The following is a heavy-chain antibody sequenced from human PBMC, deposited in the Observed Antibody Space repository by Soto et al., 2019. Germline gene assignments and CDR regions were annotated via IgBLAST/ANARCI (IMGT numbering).Heavy chain of an antibody. CDR2: ISYDGSNK. J-gene: IGHJ4*02. CDR1: GFTFSSYG. V-gene: IGHV3-30*03. D-gene: IGHD2-2*02. Sequence: GGSLRLSCAASGFTFSSYGMHWVRQAPGKGLEWVAVISYDGSNKYYADSVKGRFTISRDNSKNTLYLQMNSLRSEDTAVYYCARGLLVVVPAAILDYWGQGTLVTVSS. CDR3: ARGLLVVVPAAILDY.